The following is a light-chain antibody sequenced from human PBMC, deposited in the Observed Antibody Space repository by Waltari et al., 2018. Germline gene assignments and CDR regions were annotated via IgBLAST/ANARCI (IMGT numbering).Light chain of an antibody. Sequence: QSALTQPASVSGSPGQSITTACTGTSSDGRGYNYVSWYQQHPGKAPKLMLYEVRNRPSGVSNRFSGPKSGNTASLTISGLQAEDEADYYCSSYTSSSTHWVFGGGTKLTVL. CDR2: EVR. V-gene: IGLV2-14*01. J-gene: IGLJ3*02. CDR1: SSDGRGYNY. CDR3: SSYTSSSTHWV.